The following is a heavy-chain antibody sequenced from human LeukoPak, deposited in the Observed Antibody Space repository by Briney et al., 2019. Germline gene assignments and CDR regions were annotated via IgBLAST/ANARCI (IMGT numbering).Heavy chain of an antibody. Sequence: VKVSCKASVYTFTNFYIHWVRQAPGQGLEWMGWMNPNSGDTSYAREFQDRVTMTRDTSISTAYMELSRLRSDDTAVYYCARGPHRATLDYWGQGTLVPVSS. CDR3: ARGPHRATLDY. CDR2: MNPNSGDT. V-gene: IGHV1-2*02. CDR1: VYTFTNFY. J-gene: IGHJ4*02. D-gene: IGHD1-26*01.